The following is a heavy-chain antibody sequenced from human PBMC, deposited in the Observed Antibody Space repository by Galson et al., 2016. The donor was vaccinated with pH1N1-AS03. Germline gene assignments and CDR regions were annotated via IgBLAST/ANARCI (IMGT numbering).Heavy chain of an antibody. J-gene: IGHJ6*02. D-gene: IGHD2-2*01. CDR3: AGYCDSASCSLRNGGMDV. V-gene: IGHV3-53*01. CDR1: GFIVRNNF. CDR2: AYRGGTT. Sequence: SLRLSCADSGFIVRNNFMSWVRQAPGKGLEWVSTAYRGGTTYYADSVKGRFTLSRDNSKNTLYLKMNNMRAEDQAVYYCAGYCDSASCSLRNGGMDVWGQGTTVTVSS.